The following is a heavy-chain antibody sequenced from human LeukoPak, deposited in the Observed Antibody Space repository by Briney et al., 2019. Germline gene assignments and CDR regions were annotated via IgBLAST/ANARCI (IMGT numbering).Heavy chain of an antibody. CDR1: GYTFTGYY. CDR2: INPNSGGT. D-gene: IGHD4-17*01. Sequence: ASVKVSCKASGYTFTGYYMHWVRQAPGQGLEWMGWINPNSGGTNYAQKFQGRVTMTRDTSISTAYMELSRLRSDDTAVYYCARDQRGDYDGDWFDPWGQGTLVTVSS. V-gene: IGHV1-2*02. J-gene: IGHJ5*02. CDR3: ARDQRGDYDGDWFDP.